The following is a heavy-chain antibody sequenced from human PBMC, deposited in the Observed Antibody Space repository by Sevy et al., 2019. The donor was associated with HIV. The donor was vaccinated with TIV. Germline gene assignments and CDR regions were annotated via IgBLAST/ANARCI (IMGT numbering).Heavy chain of an antibody. V-gene: IGHV3-7*04. J-gene: IGHJ4*02. D-gene: IGHD3-22*01. CDR2: IKQDESEK. CDR1: GFTFSTYW. CDR3: ARGNSGSFDY. Sequence: GGSLRLSCAASGFTFSTYWMHWVRQAPGKGVEWVANIKQDESEKYYVASVKGRFTISSDNAKNLLYRQMNSLRPGDTAVYYCARGNSGSFDYWGQGTLVTVSS.